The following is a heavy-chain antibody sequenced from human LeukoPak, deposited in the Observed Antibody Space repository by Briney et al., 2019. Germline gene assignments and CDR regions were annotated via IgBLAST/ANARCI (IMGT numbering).Heavy chain of an antibody. CDR2: IRSKAYGGTT. J-gene: IGHJ4*02. CDR1: KFTFSNYW. D-gene: IGHD5-18*01. CDR3: TRLQLWFPLDY. Sequence: GGSLRLSCATSKFTFSNYWMTWVRQAPGKGLEWVGFIRSKAYGGTTEYAASVKGRFTISRDDSKSIAYLQMNSLKTEDTAVYYCTRLQLWFPLDYWGQGTLVTVSS. V-gene: IGHV3-49*04.